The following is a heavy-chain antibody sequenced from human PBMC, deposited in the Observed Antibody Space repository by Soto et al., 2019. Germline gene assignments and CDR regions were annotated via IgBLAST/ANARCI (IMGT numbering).Heavy chain of an antibody. Sequence: PSETLSLSCTVSGGSISSGDYYWSWIRQPPGKGLEWIGYIYFSGSTYYNPSLKSRVTISADTSKNQFSLKLISVTAADTAVYYCARMNYYDTSGYPFDYWGQGTLVTVSS. CDR3: ARMNYYDTSGYPFDY. CDR1: GGSISSGDYY. CDR2: IYFSGST. V-gene: IGHV4-30-4*02. J-gene: IGHJ4*02. D-gene: IGHD3-22*01.